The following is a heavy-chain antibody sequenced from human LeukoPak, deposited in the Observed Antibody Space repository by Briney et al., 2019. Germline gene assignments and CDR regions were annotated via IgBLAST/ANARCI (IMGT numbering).Heavy chain of an antibody. Sequence: GWSLRLSCAASGFTFNSYGMSWVRQAPGKGLEWVSYISSSGSTIYYADSVKGRFTISRDNAKNSLYLQMNSLRAEDTAVYYCAELGITMIGGVWGKGTTVTISS. J-gene: IGHJ6*04. CDR3: AELGITMIGGV. V-gene: IGHV3-48*04. D-gene: IGHD3-10*02. CDR2: ISSSGSTI. CDR1: GFTFNSYG.